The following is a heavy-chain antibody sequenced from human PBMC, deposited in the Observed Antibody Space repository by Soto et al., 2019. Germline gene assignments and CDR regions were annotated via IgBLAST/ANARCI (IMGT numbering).Heavy chain of an antibody. CDR2: ISYDGSNK. CDR3: AKDRGSSGWEAFDI. J-gene: IGHJ3*02. Sequence: GGSLRLSCAASGFTFSSYGMHWVRQAPGKGLEWVAVISYDGSNKYYADSVKGRFTISRDNSKNTLYLQMNSLRAEDTAVYYCAKDRGSSGWEAFDIWGQGTMVTVSS. V-gene: IGHV3-30*18. D-gene: IGHD6-19*01. CDR1: GFTFSSYG.